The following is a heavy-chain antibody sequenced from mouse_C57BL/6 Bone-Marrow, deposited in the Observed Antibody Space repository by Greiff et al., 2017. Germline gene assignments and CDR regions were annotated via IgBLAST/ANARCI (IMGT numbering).Heavy chain of an antibody. CDR2: IHPSDSDT. CDR1: GSTFPSYW. J-gene: IGHJ3*01. Sequence: QVQLQQPGAELVKPGASVKVSCQASGSTFPSYWLHWVKQSPVQCLEWIVRIHPSDSDTNYNQPFKGKATLTVYKSSSTAYMQLSSLPFEDSAVYYCAPNCFAYWGQGTLVTVSA. V-gene: IGHV1-74*01. CDR3: APNCFAY.